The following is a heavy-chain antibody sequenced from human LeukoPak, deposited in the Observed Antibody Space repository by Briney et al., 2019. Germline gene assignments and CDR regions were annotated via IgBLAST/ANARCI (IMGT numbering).Heavy chain of an antibody. CDR3: AREFSNLYYDSSGYYSI. V-gene: IGHV1-8*01. J-gene: IGHJ3*02. CDR2: MNPNSGNA. Sequence: ASVKVSCKASGYTFTSYDINWVRQATGQGLEWMGWMNPNSGNAGYAQKFQGRVTMTRNTSISTAYMELSSLRSEDTAVYYCAREFSNLYYDSSGYYSIWGQGTMVTVSS. CDR1: GYTFTSYD. D-gene: IGHD3-22*01.